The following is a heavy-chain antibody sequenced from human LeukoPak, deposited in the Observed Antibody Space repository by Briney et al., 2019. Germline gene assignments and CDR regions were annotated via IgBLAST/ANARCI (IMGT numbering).Heavy chain of an antibody. CDR3: AMPYCDTTSCPRYFHH. D-gene: IGHD2-2*01. V-gene: IGHV5-51*01. Sequence: GESLKISCKGSGYSFASFWIGWVRQMPGKGLEWMGTIYPGDSDTRYSPSFQGQVTISADKSISTAYLQWSSLKASDTAMYFCAMPYCDTTSCPRYFHHWGQGTLVTVSS. J-gene: IGHJ1*01. CDR2: IYPGDSDT. CDR1: GYSFASFW.